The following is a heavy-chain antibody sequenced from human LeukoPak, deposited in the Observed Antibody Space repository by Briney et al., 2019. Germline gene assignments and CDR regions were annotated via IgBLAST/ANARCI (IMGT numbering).Heavy chain of an antibody. CDR2: MNPNSGNT. CDR1: GYTFTGYY. Sequence: ASVKVSCKASGYTFTGYYMHWVRQAPGQGLEWMGWMNPNSGNTGYAQKFQGRVTMTRNTSISTAYMELSSLRFEDTAVYYCARASKVTRKVRGVSPYYFDYWGQGTLVTVSS. V-gene: IGHV1-8*02. J-gene: IGHJ4*02. D-gene: IGHD3-10*01. CDR3: ARASKVTRKVRGVSPYYFDY.